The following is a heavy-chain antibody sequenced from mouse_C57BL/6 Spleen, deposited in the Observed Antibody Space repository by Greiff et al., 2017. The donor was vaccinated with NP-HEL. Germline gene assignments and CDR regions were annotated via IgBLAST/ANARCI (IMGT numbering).Heavy chain of an antibody. CDR3: ARVDY. V-gene: IGHV5-17*01. CDR1: GFTFSDYG. J-gene: IGHJ2*01. CDR2: LSRGSSTI. Sequence: EVQRVESGGGLVKPGGSLKLSCAASGFTFSDYGIHWVRQAPEKGLEWVAYLSRGSSTIYYADTVKGRFTISRDNAKNTLFLQMISLRSEDTAMYYCARVDYWGQGTTLTVSS.